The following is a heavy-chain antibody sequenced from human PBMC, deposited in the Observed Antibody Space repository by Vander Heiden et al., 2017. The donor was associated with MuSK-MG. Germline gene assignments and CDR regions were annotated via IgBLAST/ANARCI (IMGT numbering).Heavy chain of an antibody. V-gene: IGHV3-23*01. CDR3: AKGPISTSSKAAGWFDP. Sequence: EVQLLESGGGLVQPGGSLRLSCAASGFTFSSYAMSWVRQAPGKGLEWVSAISGSGGSTYYADSVKGRFTISRDNSKNTLYLQMNSLRAEDSAVYYCAKGPISTSSKAAGWFDPWGQGTLVTVSS. CDR1: GFTFSSYA. J-gene: IGHJ5*02. CDR2: ISGSGGST. D-gene: IGHD2-2*01.